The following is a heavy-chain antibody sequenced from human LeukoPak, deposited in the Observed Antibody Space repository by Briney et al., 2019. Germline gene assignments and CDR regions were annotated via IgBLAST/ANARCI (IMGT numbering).Heavy chain of an antibody. CDR2: ISWNSGSI. J-gene: IGHJ4*02. CDR1: RFTFSSYG. Sequence: GGSLRLSCAASRFTFSSYGMSWVRQAPGKGLEWVSGISWNSGSIGYADSVKGRFTISRDNAKNSLYLQMNSLRPDDTALYYCAKDIAPAGRPFDYWGQGTLVTVSS. V-gene: IGHV3-9*01. CDR3: AKDIAPAGRPFDY. D-gene: IGHD6-13*01.